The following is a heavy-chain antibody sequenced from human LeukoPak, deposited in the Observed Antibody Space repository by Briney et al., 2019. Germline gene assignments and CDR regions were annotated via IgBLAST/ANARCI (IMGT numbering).Heavy chain of an antibody. D-gene: IGHD2-2*01. CDR2: INPNSGGT. V-gene: IGHV1-2*04. CDR3: ARTSVVPAAMEGYYYYYGTDV. J-gene: IGHJ6*02. Sequence: ASVKVSCKASGYTFTSYDINWVRQAPGQGLEWMGWINPNSGGTNYAQKFQGWVTMTRDTSISTAYMELSRLRSDDTAVYYCARTSVVPAAMEGYYYYYGTDVWGQGTTVTVSS. CDR1: GYTFTSYD.